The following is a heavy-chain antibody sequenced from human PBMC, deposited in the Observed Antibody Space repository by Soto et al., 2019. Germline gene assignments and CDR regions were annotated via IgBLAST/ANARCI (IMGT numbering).Heavy chain of an antibody. CDR1: GFTFSSYA. CDR3: ARDRAPQARYNWINNDAFDI. J-gene: IGHJ3*02. Sequence: QVQLVESGGGVVQPGRSLRLSCAASGFTFSSYAMHWVRQAPGKGLEWVAVISYDGSNKYYADSVKGRFTISRDNSKNTLFLQMNSLRAEDTAVYYCARDRAPQARYNWINNDAFDIWGQGTMVTVSS. D-gene: IGHD1-1*01. CDR2: ISYDGSNK. V-gene: IGHV3-30-3*01.